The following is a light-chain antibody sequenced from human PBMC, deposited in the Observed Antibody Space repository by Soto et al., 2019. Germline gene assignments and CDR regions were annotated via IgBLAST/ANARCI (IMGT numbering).Light chain of an antibody. CDR1: QSVSSNF. V-gene: IGKV3-20*01. CDR3: QQYGSSPLT. J-gene: IGKJ1*01. Sequence: EIVLTQSPGTLSLSPGERATISCRASQSVSSNFLAWYQQKPGQAPRLLISGASNRATGIPDRFSGSGSGTDFTLTISRLEPEDFAVYYCQQYGSSPLTFGQGTKVEI. CDR2: GAS.